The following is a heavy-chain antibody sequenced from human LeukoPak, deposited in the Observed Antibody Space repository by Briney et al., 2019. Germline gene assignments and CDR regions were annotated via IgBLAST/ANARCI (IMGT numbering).Heavy chain of an antibody. CDR2: INHSGST. CDR3: ARQWLVSPLFDY. Sequence: SETLSLTCAVYGGSFSGYYWSWIRQPPGKGLEWIGEINHSGSTNYNPSLKSRVTISVDTSKNQLSLKLSSMTAADTAVYYCARQWLVSPLFDYWGQGTLVTVSS. D-gene: IGHD6-19*01. J-gene: IGHJ4*02. V-gene: IGHV4-34*01. CDR1: GGSFSGYY.